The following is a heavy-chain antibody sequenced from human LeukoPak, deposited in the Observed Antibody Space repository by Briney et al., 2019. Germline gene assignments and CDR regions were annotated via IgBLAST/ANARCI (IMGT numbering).Heavy chain of an antibody. CDR2: INHSEST. CDR3: ARGFRSREDYKDFDY. CDR1: GGSFSGYY. Sequence: SETLSLTCAVYGGSFSGYYWTWIRQPPGKGLEWIGEINHSESTNYNPSLKSRVTISVDTSKNQSSLKLSSVTAADTALYYCARGFRSREDYKDFDYWGQGTLVTVSS. D-gene: IGHD5-24*01. J-gene: IGHJ4*02. V-gene: IGHV4-34*01.